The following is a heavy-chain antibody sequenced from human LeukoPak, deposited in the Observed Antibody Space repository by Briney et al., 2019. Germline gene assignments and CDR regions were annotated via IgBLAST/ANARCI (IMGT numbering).Heavy chain of an antibody. Sequence: PSETLSLTCAVSGGSISSSNWWSWVRQPPGKGLEWIGEIYHSGGTNYNPSLKSRVTISVDKSKNQFSLKLSSVTAADTAVYYCARDRGTPDYYDTSGYDYWGQGTLVTVSS. CDR1: GGSISSSNW. J-gene: IGHJ4*02. V-gene: IGHV4-4*02. CDR2: IYHSGGT. D-gene: IGHD3-22*01. CDR3: ARDRGTPDYYDTSGYDY.